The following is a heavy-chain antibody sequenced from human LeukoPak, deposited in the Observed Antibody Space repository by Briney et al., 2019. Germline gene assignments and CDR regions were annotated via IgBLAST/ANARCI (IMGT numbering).Heavy chain of an antibody. CDR3: AKGYYDSSGYYYDRSLLDY. D-gene: IGHD3-22*01. J-gene: IGHJ4*02. CDR2: ISGSGGST. CDR1: GFTFSSYA. V-gene: IGHV3-23*01. Sequence: GGSLRLSCAASGFTFSSYAMSWVRQAPGKGLEWVSAISGSGGSTYYADSVKGRFTISRDNSKNTLYLQMNSLRAEDTAVYYCAKGYYDSSGYYYDRSLLDYWGQGTLVTVSS.